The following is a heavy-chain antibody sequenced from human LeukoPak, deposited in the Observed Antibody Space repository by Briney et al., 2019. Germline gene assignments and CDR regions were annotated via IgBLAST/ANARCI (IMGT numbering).Heavy chain of an antibody. CDR2: IKTDGSET. J-gene: IGHJ4*02. Sequence: PGGSLRLSCAASGFSFSTYWMTWVRQAPGKGLECVANIKTDGSETYYLDSVKGRFTVSRDNAKNSLYLQMNSLRVEDTAVYFCTRDLNHDSSGWAQGTLVTVSS. CDR3: TRDLNHDSSG. D-gene: IGHD3-22*01. CDR1: GFSFSTYW. V-gene: IGHV3-7*01.